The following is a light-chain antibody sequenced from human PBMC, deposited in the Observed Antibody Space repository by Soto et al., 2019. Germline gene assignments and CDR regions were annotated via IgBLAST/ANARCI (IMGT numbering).Light chain of an antibody. CDR1: QRLSASD. Sequence: IVWPQSPGTLSFSPGQRATLSCRASQRLSASDIAWYQQKPGQSPRLLIYGASTRATGIPARFSGSGSGTDFTLTISSLEPEDFAVYYCQQRLSWPITFGQGTRLEIK. CDR2: GAS. CDR3: QQRLSWPIT. J-gene: IGKJ5*01. V-gene: IGKV3-11*01.